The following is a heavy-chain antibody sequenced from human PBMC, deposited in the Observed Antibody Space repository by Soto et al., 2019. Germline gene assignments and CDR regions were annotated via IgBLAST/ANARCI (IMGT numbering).Heavy chain of an antibody. CDR1: GYIFSNYY. Sequence: ASVKVSCKASGYIFSNYYMHWVRRAPRQGLEWVGIINPSGGTTSYAQKSQGRVTLTSDTSTSTFYMELSSLRSEDTAVYYCARGDVRGSSGFYYYYGMDVWGKGTTVTVS. CDR2: INPSGGTT. V-gene: IGHV1-46*01. J-gene: IGHJ6*04. D-gene: IGHD6-25*01. CDR3: ARGDVRGSSGFYYYYGMDV.